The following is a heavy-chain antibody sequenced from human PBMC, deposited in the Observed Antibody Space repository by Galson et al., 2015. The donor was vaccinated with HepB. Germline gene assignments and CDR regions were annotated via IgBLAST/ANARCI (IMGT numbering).Heavy chain of an antibody. Sequence: SVKVSCKASGGTFSSYAISWVRQAPGQGLEWMGGIIPILGIANYAQKFQGRVTITADKSTSTAYMELSSLRSEDTAVYYCARLLPAAIVDYYYYYMDVWGKGTTVTVSS. D-gene: IGHD2-2*02. V-gene: IGHV1-69*10. CDR2: IIPILGIA. CDR3: ARLLPAAIVDYYYYYMDV. CDR1: GGTFSSYA. J-gene: IGHJ6*03.